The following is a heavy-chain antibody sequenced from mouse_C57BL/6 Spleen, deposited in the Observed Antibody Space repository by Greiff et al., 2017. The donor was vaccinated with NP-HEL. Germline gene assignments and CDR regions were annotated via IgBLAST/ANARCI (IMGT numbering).Heavy chain of an antibody. J-gene: IGHJ4*01. V-gene: IGHV1-4*01. Sequence: VQLQQSGAELARPGASVKLSCKASGYTFTSYTMHWVKQRPGQGLEWIGYINPSSGYTKYNQKFKDKATLTADKSSSTAYMQLSSLTSEDAAVYYCARSELHYYAMDYWGQGTSVTVSS. CDR3: ARSELHYYAMDY. CDR1: GYTFTSYT. CDR2: INPSSGYT.